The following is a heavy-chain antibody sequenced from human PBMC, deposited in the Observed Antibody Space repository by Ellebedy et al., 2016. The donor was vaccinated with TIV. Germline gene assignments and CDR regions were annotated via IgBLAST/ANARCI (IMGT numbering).Heavy chain of an antibody. CDR3: ASGPRNDYSNVHGY. J-gene: IGHJ4*02. V-gene: IGHV1-8*01. CDR1: GYTFTSYD. CDR2: MNPNSGNT. Sequence: APVKVSCKASGYTFTSYDINWVRQATGQGLEWMGWMNPNSGNTGYAQKFQGRVTMTRNTSISTAYMELSSLRSEDTAVYYCASGPRNDYSNVHGYWGQGTLVTVSS. D-gene: IGHD4-11*01.